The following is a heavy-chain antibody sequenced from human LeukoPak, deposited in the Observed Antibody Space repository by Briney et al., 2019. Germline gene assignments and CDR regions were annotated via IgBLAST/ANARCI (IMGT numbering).Heavy chain of an antibody. Sequence: ETLSLTCTVSGYSISSGYYWGWIRQPPGKGLEWIGSIYHSGSTYYNPSLKSRVTISVDTSKNQFSLKLSSVTAADTAFYYCARDSALAQAVMDYWGQGTLVTVSS. J-gene: IGHJ4*02. CDR3: ARDSALAQAVMDY. CDR2: IYHSGST. D-gene: IGHD6-19*01. V-gene: IGHV4-38-2*02. CDR1: GYSISSGYY.